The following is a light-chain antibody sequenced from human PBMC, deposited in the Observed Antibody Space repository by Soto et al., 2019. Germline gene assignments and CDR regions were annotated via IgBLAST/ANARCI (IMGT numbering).Light chain of an antibody. V-gene: IGLV3-21*02. CDR2: DDF. Sequence: YELAQPPSVSVAPGQTAKISCGGDDIGSKSVHWYRQRPGQAPVLVVFDDFDRPSAIPERFSGSNSGNTATLTISRVEAGDEADYYCQVWDSGGDHYVFGTGTKVTVL. CDR3: QVWDSGGDHYV. J-gene: IGLJ1*01. CDR1: DIGSKS.